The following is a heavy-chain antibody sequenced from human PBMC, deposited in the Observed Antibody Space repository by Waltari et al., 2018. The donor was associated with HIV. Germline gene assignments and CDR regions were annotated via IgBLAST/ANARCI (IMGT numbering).Heavy chain of an antibody. J-gene: IGHJ3*02. CDR1: GFTFINYA. CDR3: AKSDIAAVAKFYSDAFDM. D-gene: IGHD6-25*01. CDR2: ISGSGVIT. Sequence: EVQLLESGGGLIQPGGSLRLSCAASGFTFINYAMNWVRQAPGEGLEWVSGISGSGVITYYADSVKGRFTISRDNLKNTLHLQMNNLRVDDTAVYYCAKSDIAAVAKFYSDAFDMWGQGTMVTVSS. V-gene: IGHV3-23*01.